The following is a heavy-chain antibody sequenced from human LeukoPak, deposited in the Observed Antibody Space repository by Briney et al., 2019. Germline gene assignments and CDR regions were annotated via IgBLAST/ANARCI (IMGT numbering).Heavy chain of an antibody. Sequence: PGGSLRLSCAASGFTFSSYSMSWVRQAPGKGLEWVSSITSSSSYIYYADSVKGRFTISRDNAKNSLYLQMDSLRAEDTAVYYCARAVVVAATQDYWGQGTLVTVSS. V-gene: IGHV3-21*06. CDR3: ARAVVVAATQDY. CDR2: ITSSSSYI. CDR1: GFTFSSYS. D-gene: IGHD2-15*01. J-gene: IGHJ4*02.